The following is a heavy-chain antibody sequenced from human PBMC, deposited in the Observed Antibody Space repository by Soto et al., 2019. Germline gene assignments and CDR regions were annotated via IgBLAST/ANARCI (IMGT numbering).Heavy chain of an antibody. Sequence: QVQLQESGPGLVKPSQTLSLTCTVSGGSISSGGYYWSWIRQHLGKGLEWIGYIYYSGSTYYNPSLESRVTISVDTSQNQSSLRLSCMTAADTGVYYCARANSSSWYGFWGQGTLVTVSS. CDR3: ARANSSSWYGF. V-gene: IGHV4-31*03. D-gene: IGHD6-13*01. CDR2: IYYSGST. J-gene: IGHJ5*01. CDR1: GGSISSGGYY.